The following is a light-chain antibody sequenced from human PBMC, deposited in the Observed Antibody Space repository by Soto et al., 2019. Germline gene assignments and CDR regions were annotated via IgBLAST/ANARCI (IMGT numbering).Light chain of an antibody. CDR3: HHYGSSRFMFS. Sequence: EIVLTQSPGTLSLSPGETATVSCRASESVASNYFSWYQHKAGPAPRLLIYGASSGATGIPDRFSGSGSGTDLTLTLSGLAPEDFALYYCHHYGSSRFMFSFGQGTKLEIK. V-gene: IGKV3-20*01. J-gene: IGKJ2*01. CDR1: ESVASNY. CDR2: GAS.